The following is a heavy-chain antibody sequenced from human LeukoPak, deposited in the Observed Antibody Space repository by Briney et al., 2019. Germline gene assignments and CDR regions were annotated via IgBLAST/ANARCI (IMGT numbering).Heavy chain of an antibody. V-gene: IGHV3-30*02. D-gene: IGHD2-15*01. J-gene: IGHJ4*02. CDR3: AKDLGYCSGGSCYSPFDY. CDR2: IRYDGSNK. CDR1: GFTFSRYG. Sequence: PGGSLRLFCAASGFTFSRYGMHWVRQAPGKGLEWVAFIRYDGSNKYYADSVKGRFTISRDNSKNTLYLQMNSLRAEDTAVYYCAKDLGYCSGGSCYSPFDYWGQGTLVTVSS.